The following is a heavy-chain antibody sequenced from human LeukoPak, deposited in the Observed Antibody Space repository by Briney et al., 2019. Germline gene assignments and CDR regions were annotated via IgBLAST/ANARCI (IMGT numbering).Heavy chain of an antibody. CDR3: ARAPVLYYYDSSGYFDY. CDR2: INPSGGST. CDR1: GYTFTSYY. V-gene: IGHV1-46*01. J-gene: IGHJ4*02. D-gene: IGHD3-22*01. Sequence: GASVKASCKASGYTFTSYYMHWVRQAPGQGLEWMGIINPSGGSTSYAQKFQGRVTMTRDTSTSTVYMELSSLRSEDTAVYYCARAPVLYYYDSSGYFDYWGQGTLVTVSS.